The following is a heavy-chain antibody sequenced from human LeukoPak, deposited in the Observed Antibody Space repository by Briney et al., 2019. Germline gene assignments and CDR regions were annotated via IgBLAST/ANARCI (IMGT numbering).Heavy chain of an antibody. CDR1: DFTFRSNY. CDR3: AGSSETYPSGAFDI. Sequence: GGSLRLSCTASDFTFRSNYMSWVRQAPGKGLEWVSLIYSGGTTYYADSVKGRFTISRQSSKNTLFLQMNSLRAKDTAVYYCAGSSETYPSGAFDIWGQGTMVTVSS. J-gene: IGHJ3*02. D-gene: IGHD3-3*01. CDR2: IYSGGTT. V-gene: IGHV3-53*04.